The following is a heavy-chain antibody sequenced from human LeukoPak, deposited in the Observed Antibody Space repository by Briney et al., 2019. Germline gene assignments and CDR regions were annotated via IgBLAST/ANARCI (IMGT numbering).Heavy chain of an antibody. Sequence: SETLSLTCTVSGGPISSPNHFWGWVRQPPGKGLEWIRSVYYGGSTYSNPSLKSRVTMSADTSKNPFSLTLSSVTATDTAVYYCAGGVAGTKDFQYWGQGTLVTGSS. J-gene: IGHJ1*01. CDR2: VYYGGST. V-gene: IGHV4-39*01. CDR3: AGGVAGTKDFQY. CDR1: GGPISSPNHF. D-gene: IGHD6-19*01.